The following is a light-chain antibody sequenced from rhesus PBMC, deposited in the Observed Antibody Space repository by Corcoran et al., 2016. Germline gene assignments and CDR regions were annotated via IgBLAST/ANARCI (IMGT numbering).Light chain of an antibody. CDR1: QSLLHSNGYTY. Sequence: DIVMTQTPLSLSVTPGEPASISCRSSQSLLHSNGYTYLHWYLQKPGLSPHLLFSLVSNRAAGVPDRFSGSGSGTDFTLKISRVEAEDVGVYYCEQTLQTPLTFGGGTKVEIK. CDR3: EQTLQTPLT. J-gene: IGKJ4*01. V-gene: IGKV2-78*01. CDR2: LVS.